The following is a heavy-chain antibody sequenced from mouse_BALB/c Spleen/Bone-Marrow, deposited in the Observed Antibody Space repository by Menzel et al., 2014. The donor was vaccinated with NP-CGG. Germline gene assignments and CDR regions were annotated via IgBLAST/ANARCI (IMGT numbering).Heavy chain of an antibody. CDR1: GYTFTDYA. D-gene: IGHD1-1*01. CDR3: ARESIYYYGSTLDY. V-gene: IGHV1S137*01. Sequence: QVQLKESGAELVRPGVSVKISCKGSGYTFTDYAMHWVKQSHAKSLEWIGVISTYYGYASYNQKFKGKATMTVDKSSSTAYMELARRTSEDSAIYYCARESIYYYGSTLDYWGQGTTLTVSS. CDR2: ISTYYGYA. J-gene: IGHJ2*01.